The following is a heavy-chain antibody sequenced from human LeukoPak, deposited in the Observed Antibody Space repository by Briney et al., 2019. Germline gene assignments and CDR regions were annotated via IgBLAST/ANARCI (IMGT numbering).Heavy chain of an antibody. V-gene: IGHV1-46*01. D-gene: IGHD2-2*01. CDR3: ARAAFLHRPYAASIVVVPAAPDY. CDR2: INPSGGST. Sequence: ASVKVSCKASGYTFTSYYMHWVRQAPGQGLEWMGIINPSGGSTSYAQKFQGRVTMTRDMSTSTVYLELSSLRSEDTAVYYCARAAFLHRPYAASIVVVPAAPDYWGQGTLVTVSS. J-gene: IGHJ4*02. CDR1: GYTFTSYY.